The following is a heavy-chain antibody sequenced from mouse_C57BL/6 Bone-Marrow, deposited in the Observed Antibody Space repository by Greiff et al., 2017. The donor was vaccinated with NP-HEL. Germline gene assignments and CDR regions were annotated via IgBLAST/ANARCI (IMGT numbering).Heavy chain of an antibody. CDR3: ARGGWGYYFDY. CDR2: INPSNGGT. Sequence: VQLQQPGTELVKPGASVKLSCKASGYTFTSYWMHWVKQRPGQGLEWIGNINPSNGGTNYNEKFKSKATLTVDKSSSTAYMQLSSLTSEDSAVYSVARGGWGYYFDYWGQGTTLTVSS. J-gene: IGHJ2*01. V-gene: IGHV1-53*01. CDR1: GYTFTSYW. D-gene: IGHD2-3*01.